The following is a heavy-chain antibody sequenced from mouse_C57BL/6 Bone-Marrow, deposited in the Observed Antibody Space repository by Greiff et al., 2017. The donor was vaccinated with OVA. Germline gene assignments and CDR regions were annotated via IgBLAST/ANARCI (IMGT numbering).Heavy chain of an antibody. D-gene: IGHD2-3*01. J-gene: IGHJ3*01. CDR1: GYTFTSYG. Sequence: VQLQQSGAELARPGASVKLSCKASGYTFTSYGISWVKQRTGQGLEWIGDIYPRSGNTYYNEKFKGKATLTADKSSSTAYMELRSLTSEDSAVYFCARRWLLRFAYWGQGTLVTVSA. V-gene: IGHV1-81*01. CDR2: IYPRSGNT. CDR3: ARRWLLRFAY.